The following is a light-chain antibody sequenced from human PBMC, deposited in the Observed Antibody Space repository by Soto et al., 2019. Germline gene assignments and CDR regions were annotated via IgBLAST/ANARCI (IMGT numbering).Light chain of an antibody. V-gene: IGLV2-14*01. CDR3: SAYRRGIIV. CDR1: NNDVGGHMY. J-gene: IGLJ2*01. CDR2: EID. Sequence: QSVLTQPASVSGSPGQSITISCTGTNNDVGGHMYVSWYQHQAGKVPKLIIYEIDNRPSGVSDRFSGSKSGSTASLTISGLQAEDEAAYYCSAYRRGIIVFGGGTKVTVL.